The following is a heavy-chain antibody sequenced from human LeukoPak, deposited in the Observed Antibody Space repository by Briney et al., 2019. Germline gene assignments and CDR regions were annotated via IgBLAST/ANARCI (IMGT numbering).Heavy chain of an antibody. D-gene: IGHD3-10*01. CDR2: ISDSGGNT. CDR3: AKSHSVAQRGYFDF. J-gene: IGHJ4*02. Sequence: GGSLRLSCAASGFTFSTYAMRWVCLAPGKGLEWVSTISDSGGNTYYADSVKGRFTISRDNSKNTLYLQMNSLRAEDTAFYYCAKSHSVAQRGYFDFWGQGTLVTVSS. V-gene: IGHV3-23*01. CDR1: GFTFSTYA.